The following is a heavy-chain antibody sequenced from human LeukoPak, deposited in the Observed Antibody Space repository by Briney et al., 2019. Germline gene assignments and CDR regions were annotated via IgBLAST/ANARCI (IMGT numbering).Heavy chain of an antibody. Sequence: GGSLRLSCAASGFTFSSYAMHWVRQAPGKGLEWVALISYDGSKTYYADSVKGRFTISRDNSKNTLYLQMNSLRAEDTAIYYCARDERLLSFLKWGQGTLVTVSS. J-gene: IGHJ4*02. V-gene: IGHV3-30*04. CDR2: ISYDGSKT. CDR3: ARDERLLSFLK. CDR1: GFTFSSYA. D-gene: IGHD3-3*01.